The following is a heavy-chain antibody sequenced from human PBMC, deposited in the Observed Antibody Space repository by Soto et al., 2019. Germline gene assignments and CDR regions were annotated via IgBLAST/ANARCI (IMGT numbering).Heavy chain of an antibody. CDR1: GGSITDSAFS. Sequence: QLQLQESGPGLVKPSETLSLTCTVSGGSITDSAFSWGWIRQPPGKGLEWIASVSYSGGTFYNPSLKSQITSSVHTSMTQFPLQFIAVTAEDTAVDRCVTGDPWRAGFHPRGQGTL. CDR2: VSYSGGT. V-gene: IGHV4-39*01. J-gene: IGHJ5*02. CDR3: VTGDPWRAGFHP. D-gene: IGHD3-3*01.